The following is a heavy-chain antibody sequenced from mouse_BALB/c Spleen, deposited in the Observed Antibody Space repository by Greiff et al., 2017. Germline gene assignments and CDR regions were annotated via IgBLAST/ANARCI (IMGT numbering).Heavy chain of an antibody. V-gene: IGHV5-4*02. Sequence: DVQLVESGGGLVKPGGSLKLSCAASGFTFSDYYMYWVRQTPEKRLEWVATISDGGSYTYYPDSVKGRFTISRDNAKNNLYLQMSSLKSEDTAMYYCARYYGNSFDYWGQGTTLTVSS. CDR3: ARYYGNSFDY. J-gene: IGHJ2*01. D-gene: IGHD2-1*01. CDR1: GFTFSDYY. CDR2: ISDGGSYT.